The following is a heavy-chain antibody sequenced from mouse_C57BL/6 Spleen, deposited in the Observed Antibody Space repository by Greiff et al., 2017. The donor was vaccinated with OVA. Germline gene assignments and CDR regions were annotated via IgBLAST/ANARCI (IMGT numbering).Heavy chain of an antibody. CDR3: ARIYYDYGY. V-gene: IGHV5-4*03. J-gene: IGHJ3*01. CDR1: GFTFSSYA. D-gene: IGHD2-4*01. Sequence: DVMLVESGGGLVKPGGSLKLSCAASGFTFSSYAMSWVRQTPEKRLEWVATISDGGSYTYYPDNVKGRFTISRDNAKNNLYLQMSHLKSEDTAMYYCARIYYDYGYWGQGTLVTVSA. CDR2: ISDGGSYT.